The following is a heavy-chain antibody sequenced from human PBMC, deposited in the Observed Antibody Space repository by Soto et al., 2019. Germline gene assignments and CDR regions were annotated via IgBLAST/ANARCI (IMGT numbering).Heavy chain of an antibody. CDR3: ARDVVGATGRELDY. CDR2: FYSSGSP. V-gene: IGHV4-59*01. Sequence: SETLSLTCTVSGGSLSGYYWSWIRQPPGKGLEWIGDFYSSGSPHHNPSLKNRVSISEDRSKNEFSLKLSSVTAADTAVYYCARDVVGATGRELDYWGQGTLVTVS. D-gene: IGHD1-26*01. CDR1: GGSLSGYY. J-gene: IGHJ4*02.